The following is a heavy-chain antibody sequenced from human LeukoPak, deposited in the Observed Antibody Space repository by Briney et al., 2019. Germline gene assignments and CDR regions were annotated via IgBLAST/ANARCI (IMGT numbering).Heavy chain of an antibody. Sequence: SETLSLTCTVSGGSISSSGYFWGWIRQPPGKGLEWIGTIYYSGSTYYNPSLKSRVTISVDTSKNQFSLKLSSVTAADTAVYYCARQGYNSGFTDYWGQGTLVTVSS. V-gene: IGHV4-39*01. D-gene: IGHD6-19*01. CDR1: GGSISSSGYF. CDR3: ARQGYNSGFTDY. CDR2: IYYSGST. J-gene: IGHJ4*02.